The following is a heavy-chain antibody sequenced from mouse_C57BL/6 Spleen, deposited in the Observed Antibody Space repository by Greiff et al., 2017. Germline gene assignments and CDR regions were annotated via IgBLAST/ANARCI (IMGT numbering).Heavy chain of an antibody. Sequence: EVKLMESGEGLVKPGGSLKLSCAASGFTFSSYAMSWVRQTPEKRLEWVAYISSGGDYIYYADTVKGRFTISRDNARNTLYLQMSSLKSEDTAMYYCTSGYPYYFDYWGQGTTLTVSS. J-gene: IGHJ2*01. CDR1: GFTFSSYA. CDR3: TSGYPYYFDY. CDR2: ISSGGDYI. V-gene: IGHV5-9-1*02.